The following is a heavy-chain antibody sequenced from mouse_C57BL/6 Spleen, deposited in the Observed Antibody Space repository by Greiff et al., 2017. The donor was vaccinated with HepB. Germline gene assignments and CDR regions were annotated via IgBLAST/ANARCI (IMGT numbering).Heavy chain of an antibody. J-gene: IGHJ1*03. Sequence: EVQLVESGGGLVQPGGSLKLSCAASGFTFSDYYMYWVRQTPEKRLEWVAYISNGGGSTYYPDTVKGRFTISRDNAKNTLYLQMSRLKSEDTAMYYCARSLLRYFDVWGTGTTVTVSS. CDR3: ARSLLRYFDV. V-gene: IGHV5-12*01. CDR2: ISNGGGST. CDR1: GFTFSDYY. D-gene: IGHD2-1*01.